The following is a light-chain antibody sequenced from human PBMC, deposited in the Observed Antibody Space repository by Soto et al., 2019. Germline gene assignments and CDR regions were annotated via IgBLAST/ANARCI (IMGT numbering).Light chain of an antibody. CDR2: GAS. J-gene: IGKJ1*01. CDR3: QQYGSSRT. V-gene: IGKV3-20*01. Sequence: EIVLTQSPGTLSLSPGERATLSCRASQSFSSRYLAWYQQKPGQAPRLLIYGASSRATGIPDRFSGSGSGTDFTLTSSRLEPEDFAVYYCQQYGSSRTFGQGTKVEIK. CDR1: QSFSSRY.